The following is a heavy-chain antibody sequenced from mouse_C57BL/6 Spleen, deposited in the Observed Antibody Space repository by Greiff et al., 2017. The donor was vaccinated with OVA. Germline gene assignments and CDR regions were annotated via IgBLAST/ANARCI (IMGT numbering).Heavy chain of an antibody. D-gene: IGHD2-5*01. V-gene: IGHV1-55*01. CDR1: GYTFTSYW. CDR2: IYPGSGST. J-gene: IGHJ2*01. Sequence: QVQLQQPGAELVKPGASVKMSCKASGYTFTSYWITWVKQRPGQGLEWIGDIYPGSGSTNYNEQFKRNATLTVDTSFSTAYMPLSSLTSEDSAVDYCARKAYYSNYCDYWGQGTTLTVSS. CDR3: ARKAYYSNYCDY.